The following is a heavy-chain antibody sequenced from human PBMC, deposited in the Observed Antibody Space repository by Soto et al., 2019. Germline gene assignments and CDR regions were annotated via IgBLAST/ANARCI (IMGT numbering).Heavy chain of an antibody. CDR2: INAANGNT. Sequence: QVQLVQSGAEVKKPGASVKVSCKASGYSFTSYAIHWVRQAPGQGLECMGWINAANGNTRYSQKFQGRVTITGDTSAHTDYMDLSRLTSEDPAVYYCASSGGLDDWGQGTLITVSS. CDR3: ASSGGLDD. D-gene: IGHD6-25*01. V-gene: IGHV1-3*01. CDR1: GYSFTSYA. J-gene: IGHJ4*02.